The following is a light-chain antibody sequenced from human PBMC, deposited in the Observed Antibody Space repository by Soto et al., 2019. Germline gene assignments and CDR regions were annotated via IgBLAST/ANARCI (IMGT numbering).Light chain of an antibody. V-gene: IGKV3-20*01. CDR2: GAS. Sequence: EIVLTQSPGTLSLSPGERATLSCRASQSVSSSFLAWYQQKPGQAPRLLIYGASIRATGIPDRFSGSGSGTDFTLTTSRLEPEDFAVYYCQQYGSSPPWTFGQGTKVEIK. J-gene: IGKJ1*01. CDR1: QSVSSSF. CDR3: QQYGSSPPWT.